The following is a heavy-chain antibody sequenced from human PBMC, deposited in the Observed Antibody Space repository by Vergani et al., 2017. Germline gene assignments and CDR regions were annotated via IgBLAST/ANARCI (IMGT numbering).Heavy chain of an antibody. D-gene: IGHD3-10*01. CDR1: GFTVSSNY. Sequence: EVQLVESGGGLIQPGGSLRLSCAASGFTVSSNYMSWVRQAPGKGLEWVSVIYSGGSTYYADSVKGRFTISRDNAKNSLYLQMNSLRAEDTAVYYCARDRAVRGVINPEFGPSYYGMDVWGQGTTVTVSS. CDR3: ARDRAVRGVINPEFGPSYYGMDV. V-gene: IGHV3-53*01. CDR2: IYSGGST. J-gene: IGHJ6*02.